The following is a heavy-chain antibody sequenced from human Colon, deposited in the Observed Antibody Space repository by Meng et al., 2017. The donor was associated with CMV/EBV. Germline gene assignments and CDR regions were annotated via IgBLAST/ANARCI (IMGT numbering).Heavy chain of an antibody. Sequence: GGSLRLSCAASGFTFGGYAMRWVRQAPGKGLEWVSAICNGGGNTYYADSVRGRFTISRDNSQNTLSLQMNSLRDEDTAVYYCVRGVRGVCAEYFQYWGQGTLVTVSS. V-gene: IGHV3-23*01. CDR3: VRGVRGVCAEYFQY. CDR1: GFTFGGYA. D-gene: IGHD3-10*01. CDR2: ICNGGGNT. J-gene: IGHJ1*01.